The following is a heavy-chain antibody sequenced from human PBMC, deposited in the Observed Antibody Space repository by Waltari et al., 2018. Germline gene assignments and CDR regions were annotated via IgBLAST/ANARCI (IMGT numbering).Heavy chain of an antibody. Sequence: QVQLVQSGAEVKKPGSSVKVSCKASGGTFSSYAISWVRRAPGQGLERLGGIIPIFGTANYAQKFQGRVTITADESTSTAYMELSSLRSEDTAVYYCARDFGPQAYSNPHYYGMDVWGQGTTVTVSS. D-gene: IGHD4-4*01. V-gene: IGHV1-69*12. CDR3: ARDFGPQAYSNPHYYGMDV. CDR1: GGTFSSYA. J-gene: IGHJ6*02. CDR2: IIPIFGTA.